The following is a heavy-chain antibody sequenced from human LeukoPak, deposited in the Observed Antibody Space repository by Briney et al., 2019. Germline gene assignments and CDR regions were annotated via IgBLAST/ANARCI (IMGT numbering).Heavy chain of an antibody. CDR1: GFTFSSYA. V-gene: IGHV3-23*01. CDR3: ARGVPYDSWSGPHYSDY. J-gene: IGHJ4*02. CDR2: ISGSGGST. Sequence: GGSLRLSCAASGFTFSSYAMSWVRQAPGKGLEWVSAISGSGGSTYYADSVKGRFTISRDSAKNSLYLQMNSLRAEDTAVYYCARGVPYDSWSGPHYSDYWGQGTLVTVSS. D-gene: IGHD3-3*01.